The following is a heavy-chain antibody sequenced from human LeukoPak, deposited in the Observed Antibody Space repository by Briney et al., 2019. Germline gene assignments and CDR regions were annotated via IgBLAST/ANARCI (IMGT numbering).Heavy chain of an antibody. D-gene: IGHD2-2*01. CDR3: ARPPGCSSTSCYGDWYFDL. CDR1: GGSISSSSYY. J-gene: IGHJ2*01. CDR2: IYYSGST. Sequence: SETLSLTCTVSGGSISSSSYYWGWIRQPPGKGLEWIGSIYYSGSTYYNPSLKSRVTISVDTSKNQFSLKLSSVTAADTAVYYCARPPGCSSTSCYGDWYFDLWGRGTLVTVSS. V-gene: IGHV4-39*01.